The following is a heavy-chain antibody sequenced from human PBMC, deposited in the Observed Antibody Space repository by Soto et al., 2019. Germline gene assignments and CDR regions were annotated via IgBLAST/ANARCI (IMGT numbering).Heavy chain of an antibody. V-gene: IGHV6-1*01. J-gene: IGHJ6*02. Sequence: SQTLSLTCAISGDSVSSDTAAWIWVRQSPSRGLEWLGRTYYRSKWNNDYALSVKSRITISPDTSQNQFSLDLDSVTPEDTAVYYCVGVTLFRGMHVWGQGTPVTAP. CDR1: GDSVSSDTAA. CDR3: VGVTLFRGMHV. CDR2: TYYRSKWNN. D-gene: IGHD3-10*01.